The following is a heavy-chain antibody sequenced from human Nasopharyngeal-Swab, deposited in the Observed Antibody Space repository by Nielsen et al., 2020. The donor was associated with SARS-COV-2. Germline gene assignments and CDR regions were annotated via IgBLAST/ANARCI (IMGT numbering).Heavy chain of an antibody. CDR2: ISSSSSYI. Sequence: GESLKISCAASGFTFSSYSMNWVRQALGKGLEWVSSISSSSSYIYYADSVKGRFTISRDNAKNSLYLQMNSLRAEDTAMYYCARGQKGSGSYWSRSYFYMDVWGKGTTVTVSS. J-gene: IGHJ6*03. V-gene: IGHV3-21*01. CDR3: ARGQKGSGSYWSRSYFYMDV. CDR1: GFTFSSYS. D-gene: IGHD3-10*01.